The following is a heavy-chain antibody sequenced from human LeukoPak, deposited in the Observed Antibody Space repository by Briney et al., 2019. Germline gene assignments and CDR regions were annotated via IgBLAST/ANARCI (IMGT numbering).Heavy chain of an antibody. V-gene: IGHV4-4*07. CDR2: LYISGST. CDR3: ARVGACSGGSCYEDS. J-gene: IGHJ4*02. Sequence: PSETLSLTCTVSGGXISSYHCSWIRQPAGKGLEWIGRLYISGSTNYNPSLKSRVTMSVDTSKNQFSLKLSSVTAADTAVYYCARVGACSGGSCYEDSWGQGTLVTVSS. CDR1: GGXISSYH. D-gene: IGHD2-15*01.